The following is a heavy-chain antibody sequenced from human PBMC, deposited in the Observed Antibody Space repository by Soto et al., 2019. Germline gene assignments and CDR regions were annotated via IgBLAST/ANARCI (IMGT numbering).Heavy chain of an antibody. D-gene: IGHD3-16*01. J-gene: IGHJ3*02. V-gene: IGHV2-5*02. CDR2: IYRDDDQ. CDR3: PGQRGNAFDI. CDR1: GFSFIHSSMG. Sequence: SGPTLVNPTQTLTLTCTFSGFSFIHSSMGVGWIRQPTGKALEWLSLIYRDDDQRYSPSLKSRVTITQDTSKNQVVFIMTNMDPVDTATDYCPGQRGNAFDIWGQGTMVTVSS.